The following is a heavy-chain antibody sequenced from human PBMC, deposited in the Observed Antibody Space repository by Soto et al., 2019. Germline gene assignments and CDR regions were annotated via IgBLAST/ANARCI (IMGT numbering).Heavy chain of an antibody. V-gene: IGHV3-33*01. CDR3: ARDGDFWSGYYTRYYYYGMDV. J-gene: IGHJ6*02. CDR1: GFTFSSYG. Sequence: PGGSLRLSCAASGFTFSSYGMHWVRQAPGKGLEWVAVIWYDGSNKYYADSVKGRFTISRDNSKNTLYLQMNSLRAEDTAVYYCARDGDFWSGYYTRYYYYGMDVWGQGXTVTVSS. CDR2: IWYDGSNK. D-gene: IGHD3-3*01.